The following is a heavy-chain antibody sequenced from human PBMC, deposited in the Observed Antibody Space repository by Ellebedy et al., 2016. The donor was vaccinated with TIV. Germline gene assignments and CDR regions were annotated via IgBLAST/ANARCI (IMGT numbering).Heavy chain of an antibody. CDR1: GGSISGGGYY. CDR3: ARGSTASDAFDL. J-gene: IGHJ3*01. D-gene: IGHD1-1*01. CDR2: IYDIGAT. V-gene: IGHV4-31*03. Sequence: SETLSLXXTVSGGSISGGGYYWSWIRQFPGKGLEWIGYIYDIGATDYNPSLKSRVAMSIDTSKNQFFLKLTSVTAADTAVYYCARGSTASDAFDLWGQGTMVTVSS.